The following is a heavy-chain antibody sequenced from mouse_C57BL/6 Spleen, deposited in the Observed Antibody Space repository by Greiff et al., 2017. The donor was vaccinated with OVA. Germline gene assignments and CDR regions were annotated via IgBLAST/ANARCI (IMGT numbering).Heavy chain of an antibody. J-gene: IGHJ3*01. Sequence: DVMLVESGGGLVQPKGSLKLSCAASGFTFNTYAMHWVRQAPGKGLEWVARIRSKSSNYATYYADSVKDRFTISRDDSQSMLYLQMNNLKTEDTAMYYCVRDGLYYYGSTSWFAYWGQGTLVTVSA. D-gene: IGHD1-1*01. CDR1: GFTFNTYA. V-gene: IGHV10-3*01. CDR3: VRDGLYYYGSTSWFAY. CDR2: IRSKSSNYAT.